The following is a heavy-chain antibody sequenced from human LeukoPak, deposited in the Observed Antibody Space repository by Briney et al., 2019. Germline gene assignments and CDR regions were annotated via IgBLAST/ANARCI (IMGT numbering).Heavy chain of an antibody. Sequence: SETLSLTCTVSGGSISSYYWSWIRQPPGKGLEWIGYIYYSGSTNYNPSLKSRVTISVDTSKNQFSLKLSSVTAADTAVYYCARAPFTYDYGDYGHYYYYMDVWGKGTTVTVSS. V-gene: IGHV4-59*01. CDR2: IYYSGST. D-gene: IGHD4-17*01. CDR3: ARAPFTYDYGDYGHYYYYMDV. J-gene: IGHJ6*03. CDR1: GGSISSYY.